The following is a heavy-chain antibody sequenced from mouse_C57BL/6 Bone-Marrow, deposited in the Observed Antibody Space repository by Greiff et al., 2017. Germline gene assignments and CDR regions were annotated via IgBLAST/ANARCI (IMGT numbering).Heavy chain of an antibody. CDR2: INPCNGGT. Sequence: QVQLQQPGTELVKPGASVKLSCKASGYTFTSYWMNWVKQRPGQGLEWIGNINPCNGGTNYNEKFKGKATLTVDKSSSTAYMQLSSLTSEDSAVFYCATEGTIITTHAMDYWGQGTSVTVSS. CDR3: ATEGTIITTHAMDY. D-gene: IGHD2-12*01. CDR1: GYTFTSYW. V-gene: IGHV1-53*01. J-gene: IGHJ4*01.